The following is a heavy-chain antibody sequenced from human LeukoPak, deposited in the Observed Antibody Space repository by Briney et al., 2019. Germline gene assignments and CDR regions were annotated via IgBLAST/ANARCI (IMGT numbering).Heavy chain of an antibody. V-gene: IGHV1-18*01. D-gene: IGHD3-16*01. CDR2: ISAYNGNT. Sequence: ASVKVSCKASGYTITSYGISWVRQAPGQGLEWMGWISAYNGNTNYAQKLQGRVTMTTDTSTSTAYMELSRLRSDDTAVYYCARIRGRRGWFDPWGQGTLVTVSS. J-gene: IGHJ5*02. CDR3: ARIRGRRGWFDP. CDR1: GYTITSYG.